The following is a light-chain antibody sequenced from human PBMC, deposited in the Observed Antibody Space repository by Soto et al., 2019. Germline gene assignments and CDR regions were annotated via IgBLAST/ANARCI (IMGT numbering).Light chain of an antibody. CDR2: AAS. V-gene: IGKV1-39*01. CDR3: QQYGSAPRT. CDR1: QSISSY. J-gene: IGKJ1*01. Sequence: DIQMTQSPSSLSASVGDRVTITCRASQSISSYLNWYQQKPGKAPKLLIYAASSLQSGVPSRFSGSGSGTDFTLTISSLEPEDSAVYYCQQYGSAPRTFGQGTKVDIK.